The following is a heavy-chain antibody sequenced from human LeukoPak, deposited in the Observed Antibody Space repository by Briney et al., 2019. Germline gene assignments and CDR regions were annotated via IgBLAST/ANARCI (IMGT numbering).Heavy chain of an antibody. V-gene: IGHV3-7*01. Sequence: PGGSLRLSCAASGFIFSSYWMSWVRQAPGKGLEWVANIKQDGSEKYYVDSVKGRFTISRDNAKKSVYVQMNSLRVEDTAVYYCARGYYDFWSGYYRYYYYMDVWGKGTTVTVSS. CDR1: GFIFSSYW. CDR2: IKQDGSEK. CDR3: ARGYYDFWSGYYRYYYYMDV. D-gene: IGHD3-3*01. J-gene: IGHJ6*03.